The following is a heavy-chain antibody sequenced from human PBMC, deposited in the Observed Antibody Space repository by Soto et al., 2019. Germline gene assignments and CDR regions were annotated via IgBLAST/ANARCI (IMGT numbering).Heavy chain of an antibody. CDR2: ISGGGDGA. D-gene: IGHD2-15*01. CDR1: GFTFSSHA. Sequence: EVQLLESGGGLVQPGGALRLSCAASGFTFSSHAMSWVRQAPGKGLEWVSSISGGGDGAYYADSVKGRFTISRANSNNTLYLQMNSLRTEDTAVYYCARDLWWYLHWGQGTLVTVSS. CDR3: ARDLWWYLH. V-gene: IGHV3-23*01. J-gene: IGHJ4*02.